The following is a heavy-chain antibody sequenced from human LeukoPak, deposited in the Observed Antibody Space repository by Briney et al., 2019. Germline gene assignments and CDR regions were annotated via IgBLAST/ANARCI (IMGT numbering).Heavy chain of an antibody. V-gene: IGHV4-61*02. CDR3: ARLWSTSCKGGSCPHQPNY. CDR1: GGSISSGIYY. Sequence: SETLSLTCNVSGGSISSGIYYWNWIRQPAGKGLEWIGRIYERGSTNYSPSLRRRVTISVDTSKNQFSLKLSSVTAADTAVYYCARLWSTSCKGGSCPHQPNYWGQGTRVTVPS. D-gene: IGHD2-15*01. J-gene: IGHJ4*02. CDR2: IYERGST.